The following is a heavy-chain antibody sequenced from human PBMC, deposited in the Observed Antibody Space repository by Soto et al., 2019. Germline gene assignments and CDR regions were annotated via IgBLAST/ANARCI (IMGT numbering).Heavy chain of an antibody. CDR3: ARITIFGVVQQRKDYYMDV. J-gene: IGHJ6*03. V-gene: IGHV1-18*01. D-gene: IGHD3-3*01. Sequence: QVQLVQSGAEVKKPGASVKVSCKASGYTFTSYGISWVRQAPGQGLEWMGWISAYNGNTNYAQKRQGRVTVTTDTSTSTDYRELRSLRADDTAVYYCARITIFGVVQQRKDYYMDVWGKGTTVTVSS. CDR2: ISAYNGNT. CDR1: GYTFTSYG.